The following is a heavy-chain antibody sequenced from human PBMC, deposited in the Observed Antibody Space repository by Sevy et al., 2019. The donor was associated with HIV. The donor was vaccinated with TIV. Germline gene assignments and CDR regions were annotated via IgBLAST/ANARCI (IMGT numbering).Heavy chain of an antibody. CDR2: INPNSGGT. J-gene: IGHJ3*02. D-gene: IGHD1-26*01. V-gene: IGHV1-2*02. CDR1: GYTFTGYY. CDR3: ASTVGATTRSAFDI. Sequence: ASVKVSCKASGYTFTGYYMHWVRQAPGQGLEWMGWINPNSGGTNYAQNFQGRVTMTRDTSISTAYMELSRLRSDDTAVYYCASTVGATTRSAFDIWGQGTMVTVSS.